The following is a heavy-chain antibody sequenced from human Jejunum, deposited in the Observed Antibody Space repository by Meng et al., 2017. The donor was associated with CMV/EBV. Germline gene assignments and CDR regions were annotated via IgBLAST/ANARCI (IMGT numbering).Heavy chain of an antibody. J-gene: IGHJ4*01. V-gene: IGHV3-66*02. CDR3: ARGAFD. CDR2: IYDVGNT. Sequence: SLKIYCAASGFSVGNNYMNWVRQAPGKGLEWVSVIYDVGNTYYADSVKGRFFISRDSSKNILYLQMNSLRPEDTALYYCARGAFDWGQGTLVTVSS. CDR1: GFSVGNNY. D-gene: IGHD3-3*01.